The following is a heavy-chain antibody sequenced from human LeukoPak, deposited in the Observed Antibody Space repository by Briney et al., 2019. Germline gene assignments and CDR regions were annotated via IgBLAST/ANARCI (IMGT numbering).Heavy chain of an antibody. CDR1: GGSITSNHYY. D-gene: IGHD2-2*01. CDR3: ARNGGFKYQLLFDWYFDL. CDR2: IYYSGST. Sequence: PSETLPLTCTVPGGSITSNHYYWGWIRQPPGKGLEWIGSIYYSGSTYYNPSLKSRVTLSVDTSKNLFSLKLSSVPAADTAVYYCARNGGFKYQLLFDWYFDLWGRGTLVTVSS. V-gene: IGHV4-39*01. J-gene: IGHJ2*01.